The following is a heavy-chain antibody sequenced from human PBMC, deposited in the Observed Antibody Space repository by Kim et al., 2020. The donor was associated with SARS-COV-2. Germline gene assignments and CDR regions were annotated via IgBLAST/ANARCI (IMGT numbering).Heavy chain of an antibody. J-gene: IGHJ4*02. V-gene: IGHV1-18*01. CDR1: GYTFTSYV. CDR3: AREYSSGWDDF. D-gene: IGHD6-19*01. CDR2: ISGYNDNT. Sequence: ASVKVSCKASGYTFTSYVISWVRQAPGQGLEWMGWISGYNDNTNYAQTFQDRLTMTIDTSTRIAYMELRSLRTDDTAVYYCAREYSSGWDDFWGPGTLVTVSS.